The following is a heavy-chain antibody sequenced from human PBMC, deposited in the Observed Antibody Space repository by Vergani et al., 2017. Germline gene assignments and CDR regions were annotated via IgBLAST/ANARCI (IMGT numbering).Heavy chain of an antibody. CDR2: IIPIFGTA. D-gene: IGHD3-10*01. V-gene: IGHV1-69*01. J-gene: IGHJ6*02. Sequence: QVQLVQSGAEVKKPGSSVKVSCKASGGTFSSYAISWVRQAPGQGLEWMGGIIPIFGTANYAQKFQGRVTITADESTSTAYMELSSLRSEDTAVYYCASARFCTMVRGVIITYRYYYYGMDVGGQGTTVTVSS. CDR3: ASARFCTMVRGVIITYRYYYYGMDV. CDR1: GGTFSSYA.